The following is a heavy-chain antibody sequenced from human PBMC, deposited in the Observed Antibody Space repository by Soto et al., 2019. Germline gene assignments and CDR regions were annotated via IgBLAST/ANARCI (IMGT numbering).Heavy chain of an antibody. V-gene: IGHV3-53*04. CDR3: ARAWMGLGLVYYYYMDV. CDR1: GFTVSSNY. D-gene: IGHD6-19*01. CDR2: IYSGGGT. Sequence: PGGSLRLSCAASGFTVSSNYMSWVRQAPGKGLEWVSVIYSGGGTYYADSVKGRLTISRHNSKNTLYLQMNSLRAEDTAVYYCARAWMGLGLVYYYYMDVWGKGTTVTVSS. J-gene: IGHJ6*03.